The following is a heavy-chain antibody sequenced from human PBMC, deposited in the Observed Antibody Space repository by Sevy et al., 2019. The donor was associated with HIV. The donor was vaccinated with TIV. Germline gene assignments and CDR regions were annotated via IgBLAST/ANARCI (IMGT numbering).Heavy chain of an antibody. CDR3: AGENAWGRGYS. Sequence: SEILSLTCTVSGGSITSLYWNWIRQPPGKGLEWIANIYYNGHINYNPSLKSRVTLSLDTSKNQFSLRLSSVTAADRAMYYCAGENAWGRGYSWGQGTLVTVSS. CDR2: IYYNGHI. J-gene: IGHJ4*02. CDR1: GGSITSLY. V-gene: IGHV4-59*11. D-gene: IGHD1-26*01.